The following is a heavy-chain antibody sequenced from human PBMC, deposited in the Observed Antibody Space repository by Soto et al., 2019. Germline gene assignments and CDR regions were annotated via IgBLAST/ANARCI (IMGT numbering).Heavy chain of an antibody. V-gene: IGHV1-69*06. J-gene: IGHJ4*02. D-gene: IGHD3-9*01. Sequence: QVQLVQSGAEVKKPGSSVKVSCKASGGTFSSNAISWVRQAPGQGLEWMGGIIPIYASPNYAQNFHGRVTVTADKATSTAYLELSRLKFADSAIYYSAVTVTGSRSPLAHWGRGTLVIVSS. CDR1: GGTFSSNA. CDR3: AVTVTGSRSPLAH. CDR2: IIPIYASP.